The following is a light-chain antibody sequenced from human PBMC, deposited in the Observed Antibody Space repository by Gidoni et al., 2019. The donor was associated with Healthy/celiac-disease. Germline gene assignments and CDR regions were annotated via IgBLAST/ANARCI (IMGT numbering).Light chain of an antibody. CDR1: QSVSSY. V-gene: IGKV3-11*01. CDR2: DAS. CDR3: QQRSNWPPALT. J-gene: IGKJ4*01. Sequence: IGFTQSPATLSVSPGERATLSCRASQSVSSYLAWYQQKPDQAPRLLIYDASNRATGIPARFSGSGSGTDFTLTISSLEPEDFAVYYCQQRSNWPPALTFGGGTKVEIK.